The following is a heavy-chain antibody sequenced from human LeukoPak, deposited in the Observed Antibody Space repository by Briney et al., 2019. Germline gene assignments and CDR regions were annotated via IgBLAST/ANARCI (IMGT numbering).Heavy chain of an antibody. D-gene: IGHD3-3*01. CDR1: GYSFTSYN. V-gene: IGHV1-46*01. CDR2: INPSGDNT. CDR3: ARGPHRRTYDRDNWFDP. J-gene: IGHJ5*02. Sequence: GASVKVSCKTSGYSFTSYNLHWVRQAPGQRLEWMGIINPSGDNTNYAQKFQGRVTMTRDMSTTTVYMELSSLRSEDTAVYYCARGPHRRTYDRDNWFDPWGQGTLVTVSS.